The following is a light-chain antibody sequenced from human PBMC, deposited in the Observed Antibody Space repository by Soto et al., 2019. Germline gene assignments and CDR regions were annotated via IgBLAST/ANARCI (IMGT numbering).Light chain of an antibody. CDR2: GAS. CDR3: QHYRSAPFT. J-gene: IGKJ3*01. V-gene: IGKV3-20*01. Sequence: EIVLTQSPGILSLSPGERATLACRASQSIISDHLAWYQQRPGQSPRLLIYGASSRTTGVPDRFSGSGSGTDFTLTNSRLEPEDFAVYYCQHYRSAPFTFGPGTKVDIK. CDR1: QSIISDH.